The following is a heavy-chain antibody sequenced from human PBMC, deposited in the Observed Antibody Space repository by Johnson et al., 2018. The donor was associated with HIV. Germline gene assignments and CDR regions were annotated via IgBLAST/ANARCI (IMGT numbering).Heavy chain of an antibody. D-gene: IGHD1-26*01. CDR1: GFTFDDYG. Sequence: VQLVESGGGVVRPGGSLRLSCAASGFTFDDYGMSWVRQAPGKGLEWVSGINWNGGSTDYADSVKGRFTISRDNAKNSLYLQMNRLGAEDTALYYWARGAQWELLIDALDMWGQGTMVPVSS. V-gene: IGHV3-20*04. CDR2: INWNGGST. J-gene: IGHJ3*02. CDR3: ARGAQWELLIDALDM.